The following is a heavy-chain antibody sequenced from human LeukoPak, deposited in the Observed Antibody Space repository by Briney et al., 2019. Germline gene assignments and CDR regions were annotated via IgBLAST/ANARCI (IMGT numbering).Heavy chain of an antibody. Sequence: PGGSLRLSCAVSGFIFDDYAMHWVRQAPGKGLEWVSGITWGRDNLAYAASVKGRFTISRDNARNSLYLQMNSLRAEDTAVYYCARDPAIQIWLSAHYFDYWGQGTQVTVSS. J-gene: IGHJ4*02. CDR2: ITWGRDNL. CDR3: ARDPAIQIWLSAHYFDY. V-gene: IGHV3-9*01. D-gene: IGHD3-22*01. CDR1: GFIFDDYA.